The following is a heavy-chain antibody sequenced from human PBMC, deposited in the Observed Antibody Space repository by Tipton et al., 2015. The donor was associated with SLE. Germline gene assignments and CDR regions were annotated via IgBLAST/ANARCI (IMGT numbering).Heavy chain of an antibody. CDR2: ITSNGGKT. V-gene: IGHV3-64*02. CDR1: GFTFSDYA. Sequence: SLRLSCGASGFTFSDYAMHWVRQAPGKGLEYVSAITSNGGKTFYADSVKDRFTISRDNSRNTLYLQMGSLTVEDMAVYYCARGNGGSYSHWGRGTMVTVSS. D-gene: IGHD1-26*01. J-gene: IGHJ3*01. CDR3: ARGNGGSYSH.